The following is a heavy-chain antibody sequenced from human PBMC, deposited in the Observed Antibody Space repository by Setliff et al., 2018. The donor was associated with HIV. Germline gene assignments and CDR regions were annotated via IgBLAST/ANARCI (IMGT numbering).Heavy chain of an antibody. CDR3: ARTRAPYFFDF. CDR1: GGSMSTYY. V-gene: IGHV4-4*08. Sequence: SETLSLTCTVSGGSMSTYYWSWIRQPPGKGLEWIGYIYTSGSTNYNPSLRSRVTISVDTSKNQFSLQLNSVTAADTAVYFCARTRAPYFFDFWGQGARVTVSS. CDR2: IYTSGST. D-gene: IGHD1-26*01. J-gene: IGHJ4*02.